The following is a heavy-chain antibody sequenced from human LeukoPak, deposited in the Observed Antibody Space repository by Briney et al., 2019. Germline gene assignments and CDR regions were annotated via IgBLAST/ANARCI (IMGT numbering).Heavy chain of an antibody. V-gene: IGHV1-69*05. CDR1: GGTLSSYA. CDR3: ARDGIGVQLWKFDY. Sequence: ASVKVSCKASGGTLSSYAMSWVRQAPGQGLEWMGRIIPIFGTANYAQKFQGRVTITTDESTSTAYMELSSLRSEDTAVYYCARDGIGVQLWKFDYWGQGTLVTVSS. CDR2: IIPIFGTA. D-gene: IGHD5-18*01. J-gene: IGHJ4*02.